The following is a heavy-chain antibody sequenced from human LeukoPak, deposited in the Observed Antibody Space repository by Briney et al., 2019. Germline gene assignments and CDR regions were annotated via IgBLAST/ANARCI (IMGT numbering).Heavy chain of an antibody. V-gene: IGHV3-30*03. CDR1: GFTFSSYG. CDR2: ISYDGSNK. J-gene: IGHJ5*02. D-gene: IGHD3-10*01. Sequence: PGGSLRLSCAASGFTFSSYGMHWVRQAPGKGLEWVAVISYDGSNKYYADSVKGRFTIPRDNSKNTLYLQMNSLRAEDTAVYYCGSGSYLLGSTRFDPWGQGTLVTVSS. CDR3: GSGSYLLGSTRFDP.